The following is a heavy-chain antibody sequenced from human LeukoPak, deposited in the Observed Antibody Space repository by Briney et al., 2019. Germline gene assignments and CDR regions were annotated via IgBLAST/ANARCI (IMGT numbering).Heavy chain of an antibody. CDR3: ARASRSWYSPPAV. D-gene: IGHD6-13*01. CDR1: GGSFSGYY. V-gene: IGHV4-34*01. CDR2: INHSGST. J-gene: IGHJ6*04. Sequence: KTSETLSLTCAVYGGSFSGYYWSWIRQPPGKGLEWIGEINHSGSTNYNPSLKSRVTISVDTSKNQFSLKVTSVTAADTAVYYCARASRSWYSPPAVWGKGTTVTVSS.